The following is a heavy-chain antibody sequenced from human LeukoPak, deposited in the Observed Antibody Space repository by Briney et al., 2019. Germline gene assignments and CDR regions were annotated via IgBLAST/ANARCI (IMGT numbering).Heavy chain of an antibody. D-gene: IGHD5-18*01. CDR2: ISSSSDSI. CDR3: ARGGYTYGFKVDY. CDR1: GFTFSSYA. Sequence: GGSLRLSCAASGFTFSSYAMNWVRQAPGKGLEWVSYISSSSDSIYYADSVKGRFTISRDNAKNSLYLQMNSLRAEDTAVYYCARGGYTYGFKVDYWGQGTLVTVSS. J-gene: IGHJ4*02. V-gene: IGHV3-48*01.